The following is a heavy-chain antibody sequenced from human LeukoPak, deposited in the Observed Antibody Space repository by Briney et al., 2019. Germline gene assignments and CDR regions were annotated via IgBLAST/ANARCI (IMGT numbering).Heavy chain of an antibody. D-gene: IGHD3-3*01. CDR1: GFTFSSYG. Sequence: PGGSLRLSCAASGFTFSSYGMHWVRQAPGKGLEWVAFIRYDGSNKYYTDSVKGRFTISRDNSKNTLYLQMNSLRAEDTAVYYCANINDFWSGYYLAYYYMDVWGKGTTVTVSS. CDR2: IRYDGSNK. J-gene: IGHJ6*03. CDR3: ANINDFWSGYYLAYYYMDV. V-gene: IGHV3-30*02.